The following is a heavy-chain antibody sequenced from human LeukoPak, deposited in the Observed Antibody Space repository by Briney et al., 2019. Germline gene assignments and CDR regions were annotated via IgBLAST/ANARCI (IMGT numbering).Heavy chain of an antibody. D-gene: IGHD3-22*01. J-gene: IGHJ4*02. V-gene: IGHV4-34*10. Sequence: SETLSLTCAVYGGSFSDYWWTWIRQSPGKGLEWIGEVNHSGRTNYNPSLKSRVTMSVDTSKNQFSLKLSSVTAADTAVYYCAREDSSGSFDYWGQGTLVTVSS. CDR2: VNHSGRT. CDR1: GGSFSDYW. CDR3: AREDSSGSFDY.